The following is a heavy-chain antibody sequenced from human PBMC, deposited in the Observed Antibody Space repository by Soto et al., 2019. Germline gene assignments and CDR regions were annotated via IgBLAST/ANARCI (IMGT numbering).Heavy chain of an antibody. D-gene: IGHD2-2*01. CDR2: IYYRGTT. Sequence: QVQLQESGPGLVKPSETLSLTCSVSGVSTSNHYWTWIRKPPGQGPEWIGCIYYRGTTNYNASFNSRVTISVDTSKSQFSLKLTSVTTAATAVYYCARGGGSPYHDHEFDYWGQGILVTVSS. CDR1: GVSTSNHY. J-gene: IGHJ4*02. CDR3: ARGGGSPYHDHEFDY. V-gene: IGHV4-59*11.